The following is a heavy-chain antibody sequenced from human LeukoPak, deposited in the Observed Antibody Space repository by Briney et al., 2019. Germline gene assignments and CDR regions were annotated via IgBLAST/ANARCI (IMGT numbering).Heavy chain of an antibody. CDR1: GFTFSSYS. CDR2: ISSSSSYI. D-gene: IGHD1-26*01. CDR3: AKGIGIVGAIDY. J-gene: IGHJ4*02. V-gene: IGHV3-21*04. Sequence: GGSLRLSCAASGFTFSSYSMNWVRQAPGKGLEWVSSISSSSSYIYYADSVKGRFTISRDNAKNSLYLQMNSLRAEDTALYYCAKGIGIVGAIDYWGQGTLVTVSS.